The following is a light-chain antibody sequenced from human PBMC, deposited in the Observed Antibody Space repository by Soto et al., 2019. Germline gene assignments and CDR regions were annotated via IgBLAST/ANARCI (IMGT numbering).Light chain of an antibody. CDR2: STS. Sequence: EIVLTQSPGTLSLSPGERATLSCRASQAVTSPFLAWYQQKPGQAPRLVIYSTSGRATGIPDRFSGSGSGTDFTLTISSLEPEDSAVYYCQQYGSSPPWTFGQGTKVEIK. CDR3: QQYGSSPPWT. J-gene: IGKJ1*01. CDR1: QAVTSPF. V-gene: IGKV3-20*01.